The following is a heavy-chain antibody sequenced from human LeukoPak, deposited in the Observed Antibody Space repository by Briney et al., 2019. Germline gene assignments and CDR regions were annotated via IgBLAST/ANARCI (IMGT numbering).Heavy chain of an antibody. J-gene: IGHJ4*02. D-gene: IGHD4-17*01. CDR2: ISSSSSYI. CDR3: ARDPYGDPETTDY. Sequence: PGGSLRLSCAASGFTISSYSMNWVRQAPGKGLEWVSSISSSSSYIYYADSVKGRFTISRDNSKNTLYLQMNSLRAEDTAVYYCARDPYGDPETTDYWGQGTLVTVSS. CDR1: GFTISSYS. V-gene: IGHV3-21*04.